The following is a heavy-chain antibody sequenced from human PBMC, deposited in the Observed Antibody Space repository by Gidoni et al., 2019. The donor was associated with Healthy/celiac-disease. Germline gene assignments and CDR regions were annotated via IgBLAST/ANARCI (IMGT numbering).Heavy chain of an antibody. V-gene: IGHV3-11*01. CDR3: ARRGKSPEPPDY. D-gene: IGHD3-10*01. CDR1: GFTFSDYY. J-gene: IGHJ4*02. Sequence: QVQLVETGGGLVKPGGSLILSCAASGFTFSDYYMSWTRQPPGKGLEWVSYISSIGSTIYYADSVKGRFTISSDNAKNSLYLRMNSLRAEDTAVYYCARRGKSPEPPDYWGQGTLVTVSS. CDR2: ISSIGSTI.